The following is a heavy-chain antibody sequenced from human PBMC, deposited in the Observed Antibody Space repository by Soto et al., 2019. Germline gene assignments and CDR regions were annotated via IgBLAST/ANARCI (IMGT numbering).Heavy chain of an antibody. J-gene: IGHJ4*02. D-gene: IGHD1-26*01. Sequence: QVQLAESGGDVVQPGRSLRLSCAASGFTGSNYGMHWARQAPGKGLEWVAAILYDGSNKYYADSVKGRFTISRDTSKNTLYLQMNSMRAEDTAVYYCAGGTYYFDYFGQGTLCTVS. CDR2: ILYDGSNK. CDR1: GFTGSNYG. V-gene: IGHV3-33*01. CDR3: AGGTYYFDY.